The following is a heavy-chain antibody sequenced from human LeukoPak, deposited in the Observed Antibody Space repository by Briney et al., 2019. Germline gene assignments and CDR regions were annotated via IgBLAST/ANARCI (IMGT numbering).Heavy chain of an antibody. V-gene: IGHV3-74*01. CDR3: ARGRPHGNDY. J-gene: IGHJ4*02. D-gene: IGHD4-23*01. Sequence: PGGSLRLSCAASGFTFSSYWMLWVRQTPGQGLVWVSRISPDGSSTSYADSVKGRFTISRDNAKNTLYLQMNSLRVEDTAVYYCARGRPHGNDYWGQGTLVTVSS. CDR2: ISPDGSST. CDR1: GFTFSSYW.